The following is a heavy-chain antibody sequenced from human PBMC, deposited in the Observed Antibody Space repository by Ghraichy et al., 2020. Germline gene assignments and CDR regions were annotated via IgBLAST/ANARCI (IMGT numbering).Heavy chain of an antibody. CDR1: GFTVSSSY. Sequence: GGSLRLSCAASGFTVSSSYVSWVRQAPGKGLEWVSVIYSGGTKLYADSVKGRFTISRDNSKNTVSLQMNSLRAEDTAVYYCARDRRGGDGHAFAVWGQGTLVTVSS. D-gene: IGHD2-21*02. CDR2: IYSGGTK. CDR3: ARDRRGGDGHAFAV. J-gene: IGHJ3*01. V-gene: IGHV3-53*01.